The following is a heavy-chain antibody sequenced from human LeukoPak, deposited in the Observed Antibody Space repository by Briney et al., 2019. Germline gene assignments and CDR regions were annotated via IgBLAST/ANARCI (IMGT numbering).Heavy chain of an antibody. CDR2: INPNSGGT. J-gene: IGHJ4*02. D-gene: IGHD2-8*01. CDR1: GYTFTSYD. CDR3: ARAGFRSNAFDI. V-gene: IGHV1-2*02. Sequence: ASVKVSCKASGYTFTSYDINWVRQAPGQGLEWMGWINPNSGGTSYAQNFQGRVTMTRDTSINTAHMELSRLKSDDTAVYFCARAGFRSNAFDIWGQGALVTVSS.